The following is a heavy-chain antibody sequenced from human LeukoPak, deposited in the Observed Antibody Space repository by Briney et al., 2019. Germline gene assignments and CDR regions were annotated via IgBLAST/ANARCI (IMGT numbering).Heavy chain of an antibody. Sequence: ASVKVSCKASGYTFDDYYMHWVRQAPGQGLEWMGWVNPVSGGTYYAQRFLGRVTMTRDSSISTVYMELSRLQSDDTAVYHCASLGATTLSYFGMDVWGQGTTVTVSS. V-gene: IGHV1-2*02. J-gene: IGHJ6*02. CDR3: ASLGATTLSYFGMDV. CDR2: VNPVSGGT. CDR1: GYTFDDYY. D-gene: IGHD1-26*01.